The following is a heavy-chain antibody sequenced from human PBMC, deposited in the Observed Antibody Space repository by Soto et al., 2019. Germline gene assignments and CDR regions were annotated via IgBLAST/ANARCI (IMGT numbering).Heavy chain of an antibody. D-gene: IGHD1-26*01. CDR3: ARGVGSSPPRY. CDR1: GGSISVYY. CDR2: IYDSGSP. Sequence: SETLSLTCTISGGSISVYYWSWIRQPPEQALEWIGYIYDSGSPYYNPPLRSRVIISADTSKNQISLKLTSATAADTAVYYCARGVGSSPPRYWGRGTLVTVSS. J-gene: IGHJ4*02. V-gene: IGHV4-59*01.